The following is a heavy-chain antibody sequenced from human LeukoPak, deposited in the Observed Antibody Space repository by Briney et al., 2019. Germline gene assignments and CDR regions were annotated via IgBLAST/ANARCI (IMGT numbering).Heavy chain of an antibody. Sequence: GGSLRPSCAASGFTFSSYAMSGVRQAPGKGLEWVSAISGSGGSTYYADSVKGRFTISRDNSKNTLYLQMNSLRAEDTAVYYCAKDRSLYLGYCSGGRCYFDYWGQGTLVTVSS. CDR1: GFTFSSYA. D-gene: IGHD2-15*01. V-gene: IGHV3-23*01. CDR3: AKDRSLYLGYCSGGRCYFDY. CDR2: ISGSGGST. J-gene: IGHJ4*02.